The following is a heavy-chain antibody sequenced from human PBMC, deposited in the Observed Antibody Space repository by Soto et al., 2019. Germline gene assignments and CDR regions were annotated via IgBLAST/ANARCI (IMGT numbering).Heavy chain of an antibody. CDR2: IIPNSGTT. CDR1: GGSFRNFV. V-gene: IGHV1-69*01. D-gene: IGHD3-16*01. CDR3: ATDLGGEATIRF. J-gene: IGHJ4*02. Sequence: QVQLVQSGAEVKKPGSSVKVSCKASGGSFRNFVISWVRQAPGQGLEWMGGIIPNSGTTNYAQKFQGKVTITADESTSTVSMALSGPTSEDTSLYYCATDLGGEATIRFWGQGTLVTVSS.